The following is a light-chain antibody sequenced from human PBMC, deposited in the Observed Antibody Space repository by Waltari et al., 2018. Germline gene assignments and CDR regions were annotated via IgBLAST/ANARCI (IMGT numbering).Light chain of an antibody. CDR2: SNS. V-gene: IGLV1-44*01. CDR3: AAWDDSLNGPDWV. Sequence: QSVLTQPPSASGTPGQRVTISCSGSGSNIGSNTVNWYQQLPGTAPKLLIYSNSQRPSGVPDLFSGSKSGTSASLAISGLQSEDEADYYCAAWDDSLNGPDWVFGGGTKLTVL. J-gene: IGLJ3*02. CDR1: GSNIGSNT.